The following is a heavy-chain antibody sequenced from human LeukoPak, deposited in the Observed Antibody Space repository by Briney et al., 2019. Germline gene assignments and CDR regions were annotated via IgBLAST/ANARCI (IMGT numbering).Heavy chain of an antibody. D-gene: IGHD2-21*02. CDR3: ARADTTYCGGDCYFDY. CDR1: GFTLSGDE. CDR2: ISSSGSTI. Sequence: GGSLRLSCAASGFTLSGDEMNWVRQAPGKGLEWVSYISSSGSTIYYADSVKGRVTISRDNAKNSLYLQMNSLRAEDTAVYYCARADTTYCGGDCYFDYWGQGTLVTVSS. J-gene: IGHJ4*02. V-gene: IGHV3-48*03.